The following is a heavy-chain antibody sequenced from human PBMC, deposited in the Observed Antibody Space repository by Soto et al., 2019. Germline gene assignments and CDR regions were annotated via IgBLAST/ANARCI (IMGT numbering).Heavy chain of an antibody. J-gene: IGHJ1*01. Sequence: EVQLLESGGGLVQPGGSLRLSCAASGFTFSSYAMSWVRQAPGKGLEWVSGISGSGDSTYYADSVKGRFTISTDNSKNTLYLQMNSLRAEDTAVYYCAKGVPGIAVAGTGYFQHWGQGTLVTVSS. D-gene: IGHD6-19*01. CDR2: ISGSGDST. CDR3: AKGVPGIAVAGTGYFQH. V-gene: IGHV3-23*01. CDR1: GFTFSSYA.